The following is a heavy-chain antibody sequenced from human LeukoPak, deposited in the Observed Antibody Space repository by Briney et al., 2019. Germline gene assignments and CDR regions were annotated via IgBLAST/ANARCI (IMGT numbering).Heavy chain of an antibody. CDR1: GFTFSSYS. CDR2: ISCSSYI. V-gene: IGHV3-21*01. Sequence: GGSLRLSCAASGFTFSSYSMNWVRQAPGKGLEWVSSISCSSYIYYADSVKGRFTISRDNAKNSLYLQMNSLRAEDTAVYYCARFGKHFDYWGQGTLVTVSS. CDR3: ARFGKHFDY. J-gene: IGHJ4*02. D-gene: IGHD3-10*01.